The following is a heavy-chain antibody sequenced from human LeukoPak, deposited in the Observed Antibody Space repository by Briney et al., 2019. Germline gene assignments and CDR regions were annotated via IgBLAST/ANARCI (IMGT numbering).Heavy chain of an antibody. D-gene: IGHD3-3*01. CDR3: ASLPYYDFWSGRYYYMDV. CDR1: GGSISSYY. CDR2: IYYSGST. Sequence: SETLSLTCTVSGGSISSYYWSWIRQPPGKGLEWIGYIYYSGSTNYNPSLKRRVTISVAPSKDQFSLKLSSVTAADTAVYYCASLPYYDFWSGRYYYMDVWGKGTTVTVSS. V-gene: IGHV4-59*01. J-gene: IGHJ6*03.